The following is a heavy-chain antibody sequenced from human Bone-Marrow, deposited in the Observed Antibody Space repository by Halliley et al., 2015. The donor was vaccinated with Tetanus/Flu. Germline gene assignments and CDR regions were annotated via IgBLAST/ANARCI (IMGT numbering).Heavy chain of an antibody. J-gene: IGHJ6*02. Sequence: GKTNLSGSTNHTPSLKGRITIPGDTSKTRFSLKLSSVPAADTAVYYWARRTPTVRYYYYGMDVWGQGTTVTVSS. CDR2: TNLSGST. V-gene: IGHV4-34*01. D-gene: IGHD3-10*01. CDR3: ARRTPTVRYYYYGMDV.